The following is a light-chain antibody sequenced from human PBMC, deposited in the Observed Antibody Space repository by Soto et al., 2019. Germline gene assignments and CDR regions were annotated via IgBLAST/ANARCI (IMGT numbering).Light chain of an antibody. CDR2: GAS. V-gene: IGKV3-20*01. CDR3: QQYASSRT. Sequence: EIVMTQSPGTLSVSPGERATLSCRASQSIRSHYLAWYQQKPGQAPRLLMYGASSRATGIPDRFSGSGSGTDFTLTITRLEPEDFAVYYCQQYASSRTFGQGTKVDI. J-gene: IGKJ1*01. CDR1: QSIRSHY.